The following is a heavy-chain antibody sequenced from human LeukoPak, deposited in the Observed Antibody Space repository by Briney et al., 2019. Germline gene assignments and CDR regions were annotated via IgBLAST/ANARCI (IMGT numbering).Heavy chain of an antibody. CDR3: ARVYRKDVYNFDGFDI. D-gene: IGHD5-24*01. V-gene: IGHV4-61*02. Sequence: SQTLSLTCTVSSGSINSDGYYWSWIRQPAGNGLEWIGRVYSSGSANYSPSLESRVIISIDTSKNQFSLRLSSVTAADTAVYYCARVYRKDVYNFDGFDIWGQGTMVTV. CDR1: SGSINSDGYY. CDR2: VYSSGSA. J-gene: IGHJ3*02.